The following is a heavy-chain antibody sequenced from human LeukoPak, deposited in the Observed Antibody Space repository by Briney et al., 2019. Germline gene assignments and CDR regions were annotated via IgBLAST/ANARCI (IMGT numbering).Heavy chain of an antibody. CDR3: ARHYDGRGSFDY. CDR1: GFTFSSYW. Sequence: GGSLRLSCAASGFTFSSYWMHWVRQAPGKGLVWVSRINSDGSSTSYADSVKGRFTISRDNARNTLFLQMNSLRAEDTAVYYCARHYDGRGSFDYWGQGTLVTVSS. CDR2: INSDGSST. J-gene: IGHJ4*02. V-gene: IGHV3-74*01. D-gene: IGHD3-22*01.